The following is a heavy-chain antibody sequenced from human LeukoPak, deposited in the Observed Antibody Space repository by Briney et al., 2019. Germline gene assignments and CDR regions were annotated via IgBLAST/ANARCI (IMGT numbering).Heavy chain of an antibody. D-gene: IGHD3-3*01. V-gene: IGHV3-23*01. Sequence: GGSLRLSCAASGFTFSSYAMSWVRQAPGKGLEWVSAISGSGGSTYYADSVKGRFTISRDNSKNTLYLQMNSLRAEDTAVYYCAKYDWSGYSGAYYFDYWGQGTLVTVSS. CDR2: ISGSGGST. J-gene: IGHJ4*02. CDR3: AKYDWSGYSGAYYFDY. CDR1: GFTFSSYA.